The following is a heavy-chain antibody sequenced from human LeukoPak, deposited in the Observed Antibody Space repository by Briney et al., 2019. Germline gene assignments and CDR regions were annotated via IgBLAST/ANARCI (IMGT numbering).Heavy chain of an antibody. D-gene: IGHD4-11*01. J-gene: IGHJ5*02. CDR2: IYYSGST. CDR1: GGSISSYY. V-gene: IGHV4-59*01. CDR3: ARALDYSPPNNWFDP. Sequence: SETLSLTCTVSGGSISSYYWSWIRQPPGKGLEWIGYIYYSGSTNYNPSLKSRVTISVDTSKNQFSLKLSSVTAADTAVYYCARALDYSPPNNWFDPWGQGTPVTVSS.